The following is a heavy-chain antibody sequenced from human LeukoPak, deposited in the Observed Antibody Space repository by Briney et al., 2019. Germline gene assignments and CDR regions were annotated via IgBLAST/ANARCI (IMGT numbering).Heavy chain of an antibody. V-gene: IGHV4-59*01. J-gene: IGHJ4*02. CDR1: GGSISSYY. CDR2: IYYSGST. Sequence: PSETLSLTCTVSGGSISSYYWSWIRQPPGKGLEWIGYIYYSGSTNYNPSLKSRATISVDTSKNQFSLRLSSMTAADTAVYYCARVTGYMIEDYFDYWGQGTLVTVSS. CDR3: ARVTGYMIEDYFDY. D-gene: IGHD3-22*01.